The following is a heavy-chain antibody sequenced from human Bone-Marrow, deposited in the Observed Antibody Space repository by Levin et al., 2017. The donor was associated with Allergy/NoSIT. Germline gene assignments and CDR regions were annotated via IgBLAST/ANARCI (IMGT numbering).Heavy chain of an antibody. CDR3: ARYSGYDFPL. Sequence: QTGGSLRLSCAVSGFAVTSKFWSWVRQAPGKGLEWVSIIYSDDNRYYAESVKGRVIVSRDNVKNTLDLQMNTLRVEDTAVYYCARYSGYDFPLWGQGTLVTVSP. CDR1: GFAVTSKF. V-gene: IGHV3-66*01. D-gene: IGHD5-12*01. J-gene: IGHJ3*01. CDR2: IYSDDNR.